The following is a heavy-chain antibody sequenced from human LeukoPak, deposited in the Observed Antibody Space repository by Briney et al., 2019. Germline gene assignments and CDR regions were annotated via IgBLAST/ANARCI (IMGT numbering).Heavy chain of an antibody. CDR1: GFTFSSYA. CDR2: ISGSGRII. V-gene: IGHV3-23*01. Sequence: GGSLRLSCAASGFTFSSYAMTWVRQAPGKGLEWVSTISGSGRIIYYADSVEGRFTISRDDSQNTLFLQMNSLRADDTAVYYCGSGGVRIAAAGRNAYDIWGQGTMVTVSS. CDR3: GSGGVRIAAAGRNAYDI. J-gene: IGHJ3*02. D-gene: IGHD6-13*01.